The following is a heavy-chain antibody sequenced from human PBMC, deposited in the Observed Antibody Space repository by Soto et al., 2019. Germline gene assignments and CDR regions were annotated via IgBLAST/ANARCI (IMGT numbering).Heavy chain of an antibody. V-gene: IGHV1-8*01. CDR2: MNPNSGNT. J-gene: IGHJ6*03. CDR3: ARGRTAAPSYYYYYMDV. CDR1: GYTFTSYD. Sequence: GASVKVSCTASGYTFTSYDINWVRQATGQGLEWMGWMNPNSGNTGYAQKFQGRVTMTRNTSISTAYMELSSLRSEDTAVYYCARGRTAAPSYYYYYMDVWGKGTTVTVSS. D-gene: IGHD6-13*01.